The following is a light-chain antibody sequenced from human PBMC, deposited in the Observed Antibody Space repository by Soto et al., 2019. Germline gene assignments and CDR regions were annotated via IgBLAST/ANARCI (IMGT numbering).Light chain of an antibody. J-gene: IGKJ1*01. CDR1: ETVSSSY. CDR3: QQYGSSPRT. Sequence: IVLTQTRGTLSLSPGEIATIHYRPSETVSSSYLAWYQQKPGQAPRVLIYGASTRATGIPARFSGSGSGTDFTLTISRLEPEDFAVYYCQQYGSSPRTFGQGTKVDI. V-gene: IGKV3-20*01. CDR2: GAS.